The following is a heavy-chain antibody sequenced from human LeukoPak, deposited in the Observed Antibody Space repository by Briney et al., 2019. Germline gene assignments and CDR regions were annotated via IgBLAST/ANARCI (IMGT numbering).Heavy chain of an antibody. V-gene: IGHV3-7*01. CDR3: ARSSAPYDFWSGYYLHFDY. CDR2: IKQDGSEK. J-gene: IGHJ4*02. Sequence: HPGGSLRLSCAASGFTFSSYWMSWVRQAPGKGLEWVANIKQDGSEKYYVDSVKGRFTISRDNAKNSLYLQMNSLRAEDTAVYYCARSSAPYDFWSGYYLHFDYWGQGTLVTVSS. CDR1: GFTFSSYW. D-gene: IGHD3-3*01.